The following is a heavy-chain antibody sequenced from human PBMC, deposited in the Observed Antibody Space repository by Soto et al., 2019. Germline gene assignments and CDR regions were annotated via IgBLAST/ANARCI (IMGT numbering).Heavy chain of an antibody. D-gene: IGHD3-10*01. J-gene: IGHJ6*02. CDR3: ARGGEEVLLWFGESLSSHYYYYGMDV. Sequence: PGGSLRLSCAASGFTFSSYAMHWVRQAPGKGLEWVAVISYDGSNKYYADSVKGRFTISRDNSKNTLYLQMNSLRAEDTAVYYCARGGEEVLLWFGESLSSHYYYYGMDVWGQGTTVTVSS. V-gene: IGHV3-30-3*01. CDR2: ISYDGSNK. CDR1: GFTFSSYA.